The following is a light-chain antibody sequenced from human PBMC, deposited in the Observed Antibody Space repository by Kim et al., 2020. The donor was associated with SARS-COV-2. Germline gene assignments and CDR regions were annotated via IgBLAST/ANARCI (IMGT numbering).Light chain of an antibody. Sequence: EIVLTQSPGTLSLSPGERGTLSCRASQSVSRNYLAWYQQKPGQAPRLLIYGASSRATGIPDRFSGSESGTDFTLTISRLEPEDFAVYYCQQYGSSPRTFGQGTKVEIK. J-gene: IGKJ1*01. CDR1: QSVSRNY. CDR2: GAS. V-gene: IGKV3-20*01. CDR3: QQYGSSPRT.